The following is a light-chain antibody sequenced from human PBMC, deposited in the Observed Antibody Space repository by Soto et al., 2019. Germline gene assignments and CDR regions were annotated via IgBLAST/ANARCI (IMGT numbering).Light chain of an antibody. CDR2: GAS. Sequence: EIVMTQSPATLSVSPGERATLSCRASQSVSSNLAWYQQKPGQAPRLLIYGASPRATGIPARFSGSGAGTEFTLTISSLHSEDFAGYYCQQYTNLPPYTFGQGTKLQIK. CDR1: QSVSSN. CDR3: QQYTNLPPYT. V-gene: IGKV3-15*01. J-gene: IGKJ2*01.